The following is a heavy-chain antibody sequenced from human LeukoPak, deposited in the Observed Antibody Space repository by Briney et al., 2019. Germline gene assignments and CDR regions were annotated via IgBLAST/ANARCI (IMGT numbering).Heavy chain of an antibody. J-gene: IGHJ4*02. D-gene: IGHD1-26*01. CDR2: INTYNGNT. V-gene: IGHV1-18*01. CDR3: ARDLEVGATDFDY. Sequence: ASVKGSWKASGYTFNTFGISWVRQGPGQGLEWVGWINTYNGNTNYTQKLQGRVTMTTDTSTSTAYMALRSLRSDDTAMYYCARDLEVGATDFDYWGQGTLVTVSS. CDR1: GYTFNTFG.